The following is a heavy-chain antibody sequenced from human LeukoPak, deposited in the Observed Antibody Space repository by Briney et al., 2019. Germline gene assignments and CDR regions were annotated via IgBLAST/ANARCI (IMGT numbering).Heavy chain of an antibody. CDR2: ISAYNGYT. V-gene: IGHV1-18*01. CDR1: GYTFTSYA. Sequence: GASVKVSCKASGYTFTSYAFSWVRQAPGQGLEWMGWISAYNGYTNYAQKLQGRVTMTTDTSTSTVYMELRSLRSDDTAVYYCARDRGGMGVVPAAVGYWGQGTLVTVSS. CDR3: ARDRGGMGVVPAAVGY. D-gene: IGHD2-2*01. J-gene: IGHJ4*02.